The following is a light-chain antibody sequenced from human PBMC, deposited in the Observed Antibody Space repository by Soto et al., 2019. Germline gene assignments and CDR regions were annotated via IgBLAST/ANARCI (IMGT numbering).Light chain of an antibody. CDR1: QSLSTN. J-gene: IGKJ5*01. Sequence: EIVMTQSPGTLSVSPGERATRSCMASQSLSTNLAWYQQKPGQAPRLLIYAASTRATGIPARFSGSGSGTEFTLTISSLQSEDFATYYCQQANSFPITFGQGTRLEIK. V-gene: IGKV3-15*01. CDR3: QQANSFPIT. CDR2: AAS.